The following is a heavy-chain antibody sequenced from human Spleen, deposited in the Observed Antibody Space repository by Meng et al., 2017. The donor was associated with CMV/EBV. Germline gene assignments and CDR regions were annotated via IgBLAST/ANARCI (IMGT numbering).Heavy chain of an antibody. J-gene: IGHJ4*02. CDR2: IKQDGSEK. CDR3: ARRQRGYSSGWSFDY. Sequence: GGSLRLSCAASGFTFSSYGINWVRQAPGKGLEWVANIKQDGSEKYYVDSVKGRFTISRDNAKNSLYLQMSSLRAEDTAVYYCARRQRGYSSGWSFDYWGQGTLVTVSS. D-gene: IGHD6-19*01. CDR1: GFTFSSYG. V-gene: IGHV3-7*01.